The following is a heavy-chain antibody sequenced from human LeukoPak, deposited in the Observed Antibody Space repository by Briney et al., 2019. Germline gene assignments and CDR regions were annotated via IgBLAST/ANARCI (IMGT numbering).Heavy chain of an antibody. CDR1: GGSINSSNYY. J-gene: IGHJ4*02. D-gene: IGHD2-15*01. V-gene: IGHV4-39*01. CDR3: ARQWGYCSSSSCRYYFDY. CDR2: ISYSGTT. Sequence: SETLSLTCTVSGGSINSSNYYWGWIRQPPGKGLEWIGSISYSGTTYYDPSLKSRVTMSVDTSKNQFSLKLSSVTAADTAVYYCARQWGYCSSSSCRYYFDYGGQGPLVTVSS.